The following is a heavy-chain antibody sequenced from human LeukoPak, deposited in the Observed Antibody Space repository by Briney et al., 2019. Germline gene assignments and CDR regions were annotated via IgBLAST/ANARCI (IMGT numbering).Heavy chain of an antibody. J-gene: IGHJ4*02. CDR2: NWYDGSSK. Sequence: GGSLRLSCAASGFTFSDYGMHWVRQAPGKGLEWVAVNWYDGSSKYYADSVQGRFIISRDNSKNTLFLRMNNLRAGDTAVYYCVRDWGYWGQGILVTVSS. CDR3: VRDWGY. CDR1: GFTFSDYG. V-gene: IGHV3-33*01. D-gene: IGHD3-16*01.